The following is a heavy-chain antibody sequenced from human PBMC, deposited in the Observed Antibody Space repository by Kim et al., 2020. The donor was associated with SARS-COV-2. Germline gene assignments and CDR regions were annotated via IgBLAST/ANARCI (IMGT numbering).Heavy chain of an antibody. J-gene: IGHJ6*02. V-gene: IGHV1-3*01. D-gene: IGHD6-13*01. CDR3: ARGNTPQYSSRTGYV. Sequence: ASVKVSCKASGYTFTSYAMHWVRQAPGQRLEWMGWINAGNGNTKYSQKFQGRVTITRDTSASTAYMELSSLRSEDTAVYYCARGNTPQYSSRTGYVWGQGTTVTVSS. CDR2: INAGNGNT. CDR1: GYTFTSYA.